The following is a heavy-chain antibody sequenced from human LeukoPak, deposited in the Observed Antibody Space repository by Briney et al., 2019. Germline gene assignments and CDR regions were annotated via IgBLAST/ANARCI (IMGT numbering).Heavy chain of an antibody. CDR1: GYSISNGYY. D-gene: IGHD6-19*01. Sequence: SETLSLTCTVSGYSISNGYYWDWIRQPPGRGLEWIGNIYRSGSTSYNPSLKSRVTIPVDTSKNQFSLKVNSVTAADTAVYYCARRHSSGWFYYWGQGTLVTVSS. CDR2: IYRSGST. J-gene: IGHJ4*02. V-gene: IGHV4-38-2*02. CDR3: ARRHSSGWFYY.